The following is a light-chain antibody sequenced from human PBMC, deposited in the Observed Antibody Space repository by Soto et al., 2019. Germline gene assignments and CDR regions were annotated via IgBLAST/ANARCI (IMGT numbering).Light chain of an antibody. J-gene: IGKJ3*01. CDR2: AAS. Sequence: DIPMTQSPSSLSASVGDRVTITCRASQGISNYLAWYQQKPGKVPKLLIYAASTLQSGVPSRFSGSGSGTDFTLTISSLQPEDVATYYCQKYNSALSGFTFGPGTKVDIK. CDR1: QGISNY. CDR3: QKYNSALSGFT. V-gene: IGKV1-27*01.